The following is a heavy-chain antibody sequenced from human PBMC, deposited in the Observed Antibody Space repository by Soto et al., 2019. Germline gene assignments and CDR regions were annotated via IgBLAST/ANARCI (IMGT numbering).Heavy chain of an antibody. Sequence: ASVKVSCKASGYTFTSYAMHWVRQAPGQRFEWMGWINAGNGNTKYSQKFQGRVTITRDTSASTAYMELSSLRSEDTAVYYCARVPRYCSGGSCYFFDYWGQGTLVTVSS. CDR1: GYTFTSYA. V-gene: IGHV1-3*01. D-gene: IGHD2-15*01. J-gene: IGHJ4*02. CDR2: INAGNGNT. CDR3: ARVPRYCSGGSCYFFDY.